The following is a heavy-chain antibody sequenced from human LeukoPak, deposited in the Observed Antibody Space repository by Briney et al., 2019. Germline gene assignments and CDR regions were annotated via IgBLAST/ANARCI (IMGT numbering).Heavy chain of an antibody. CDR3: ARDYFDDSSGYYCFDY. CDR2: ISISGDDT. D-gene: IGHD3-22*01. CDR1: GFTFSSSA. Sequence: PGGSLRLSCAASGFTFSSSAMNRVRQAPGKGLEWVSAISISGDDTYYAESVKGRFTISRDNAKNSLYLQMNSLRAEDTALYYCARDYFDDSSGYYCFDYWGQGTLVTVSS. J-gene: IGHJ4*02. V-gene: IGHV3-21*04.